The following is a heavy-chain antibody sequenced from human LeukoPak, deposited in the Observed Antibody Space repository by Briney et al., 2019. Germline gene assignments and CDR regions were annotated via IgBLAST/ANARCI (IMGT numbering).Heavy chain of an antibody. V-gene: IGHV3-30*07. CDR2: ISLDGSKK. CDR1: GFTFSNYP. D-gene: IGHD3-10*02. J-gene: IGHJ6*04. CDR3: AELGITMIGGV. Sequence: PGGSLRLTCAASGFTFSNYPMHWVRQAPGKGLEWVAVISLDGSKKYYADSVKGRFTISRDNAKNSLYLQMNSLRAEDTAVYYCAELGITMIGGVWGKGTTVTISS.